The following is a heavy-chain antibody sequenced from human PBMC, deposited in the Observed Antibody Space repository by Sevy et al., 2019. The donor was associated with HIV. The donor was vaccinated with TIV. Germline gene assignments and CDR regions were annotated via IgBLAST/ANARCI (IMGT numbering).Heavy chain of an antibody. CDR1: GFTFSKSA. V-gene: IGHV1-58*01. J-gene: IGHJ6*03. Sequence: ASVKVSCKASGFTFSKSAVHWVRQARGQRPEWIGWIVVGSGNTVYAQKFQDRVTINRDMSTSTAYMEVRRLRSDDTAVYYCAAWNGDYLYYMDVWGKGTTVTVSS. CDR2: IVVGSGNT. CDR3: AAWNGDYLYYMDV. D-gene: IGHD4-17*01.